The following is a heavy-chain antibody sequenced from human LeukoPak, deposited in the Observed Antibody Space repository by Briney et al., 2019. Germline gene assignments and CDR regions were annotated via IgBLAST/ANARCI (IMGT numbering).Heavy chain of an antibody. Sequence: SQTLSLTCTVSGGSISSGTYYGTWIRQHPGKGLEWIGYIYDSGSTDYNPSLKSRVSMSIDTSKNQFSLKLSSVTAADTAVYYCATQTGRPTNCNWFDPWGQGSLVTVSS. CDR2: IYDSGST. CDR1: GGSISSGTYY. J-gene: IGHJ5*02. V-gene: IGHV4-31*03. CDR3: ATQTGRPTNCNWFDP.